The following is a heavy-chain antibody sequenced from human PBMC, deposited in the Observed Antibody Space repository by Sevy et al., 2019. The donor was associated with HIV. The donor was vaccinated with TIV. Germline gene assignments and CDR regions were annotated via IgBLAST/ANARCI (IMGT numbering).Heavy chain of an antibody. V-gene: IGHV4-59*01. J-gene: IGHJ6*03. D-gene: IGHD2-2*02. CDR2: IYYSGST. Sequence: SETLSLTCTVSGGSISSYYWSWIRQPPGKGLEWIGYIYYSGSTNYNPSLKSRVTISVDTSKNQFSLKLSSVTAEDTAVYYCARGRGARHQMLYSYYYYYMDVWGKGTTVTVSS. CDR1: GGSISSYY. CDR3: ARGRGARHQMLYSYYYYYMDV.